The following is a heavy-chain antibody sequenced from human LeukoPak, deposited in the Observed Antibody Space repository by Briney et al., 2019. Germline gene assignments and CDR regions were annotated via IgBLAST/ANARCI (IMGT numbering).Heavy chain of an antibody. CDR3: ATSDYYGSRSYLAFDY. J-gene: IGHJ4*02. Sequence: GASVKVSCKASGGTFSSYAISWVRQAPGQGLEWMGRIIPILGIANYAQKFQGRVTITTDESTSTAYMELSSLRSEDTAVYYCATSDYYGSRSYLAFDYWGQGTLVTVSS. V-gene: IGHV1-69*04. D-gene: IGHD3-10*01. CDR2: IIPILGIA. CDR1: GGTFSSYA.